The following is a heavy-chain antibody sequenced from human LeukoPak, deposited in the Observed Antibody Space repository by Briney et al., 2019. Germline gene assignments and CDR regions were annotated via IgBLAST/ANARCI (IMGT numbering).Heavy chain of an antibody. D-gene: IGHD6-25*01. CDR1: GFTFSSYS. CDR2: ISSSSSYI. Sequence: GGSLRLSCAASGFTFSSYSMNWVRQAPGKGLEWVSSISSSSSYIYYADSVKGRFTISRDNAKNSLYLQMNSLRAEDTAVYYCARDLRLRVRVYGMDVWGQGTTVTVSS. CDR3: ARDLRLRVRVYGMDV. J-gene: IGHJ6*02. V-gene: IGHV3-21*01.